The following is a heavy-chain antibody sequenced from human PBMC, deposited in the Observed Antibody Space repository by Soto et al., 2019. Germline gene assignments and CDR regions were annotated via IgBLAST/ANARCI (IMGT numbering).Heavy chain of an antibody. J-gene: IGHJ6*02. CDR1: GFTFSSYS. Sequence: GGSLRLSCAASGFTFSSYSMNWVRQAPGKGLEWVSYISSSSSTIYYADSVKGRFTISRDNAKNSLYLQMNSLRDEDTAVYYCASPPLIPLDYYYGMDVWGQGTTVTSP. CDR3: ASPPLIPLDYYYGMDV. CDR2: ISSSSSTI. V-gene: IGHV3-48*02.